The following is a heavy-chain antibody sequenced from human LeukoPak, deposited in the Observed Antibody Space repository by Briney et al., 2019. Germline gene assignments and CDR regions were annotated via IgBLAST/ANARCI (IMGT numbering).Heavy chain of an antibody. CDR2: ITNDGSST. J-gene: IGHJ4*02. Sequence: GGSLRLSCAASGFAFSSYAMSWVRQAPGKGLVWVSRITNDGSSTTYADSVKGRFTISRDNAKNMLYLQVNSLRAEDTAVYYCARRYFDSWGQGTLVTVSS. V-gene: IGHV3-74*01. CDR3: ARRYFDS. CDR1: GFAFSSYA.